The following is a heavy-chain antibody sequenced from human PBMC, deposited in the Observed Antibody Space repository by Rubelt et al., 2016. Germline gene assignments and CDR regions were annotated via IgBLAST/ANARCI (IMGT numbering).Heavy chain of an antibody. CDR2: IKTDGSYT. Sequence: EVQLVESGGGLIQPGGSLRLSCAASGFTVSSNYMSWVRQAPGKGLEWVSEIKTDGSYTGYADSVKGRFTISRDNAKNTLYLQMNSLRAEDTGVYYCARNAEGYDLWGRGTLVTVSS. J-gene: IGHJ2*01. CDR1: GFTVSSNY. D-gene: IGHD5-24*01. V-gene: IGHV3-74*02. CDR3: ARNAEGYDL.